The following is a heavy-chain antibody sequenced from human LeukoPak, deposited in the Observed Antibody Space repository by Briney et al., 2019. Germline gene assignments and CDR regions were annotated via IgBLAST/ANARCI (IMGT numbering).Heavy chain of an antibody. CDR2: IYYSGST. J-gene: IGHJ4*02. Sequence: PSETLSLTCTVSGGSISSSGYYWGWIRQPPGKGLEWIGSIYYSGSTYYNPSLKSRVTISVDTSKNQFSLKLSSVTAADTAVYHCARISLTGYAPISGYFDYWGQGTLVTVSS. CDR3: ARISLTGYAPISGYFDY. D-gene: IGHD3-9*01. CDR1: GGSISSSGYY. V-gene: IGHV4-39*07.